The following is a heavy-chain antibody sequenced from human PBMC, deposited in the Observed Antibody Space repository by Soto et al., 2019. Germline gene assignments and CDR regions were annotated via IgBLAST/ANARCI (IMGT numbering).Heavy chain of an antibody. CDR2: IYYSGST. D-gene: IGHD3-9*01. J-gene: IGHJ5*02. Sequence: PSETLSLTCTVSGGYVRSGSYYWSWIRQPPGKGLEWIGYIYYSGSTNYNPSLKSRVTISVDTSKNQFSLKLSSVTAADTAVYYCAGGETYYDILTGPIRAHNWFDPWGQGTLVTVSS. CDR3: AGGETYYDILTGPIRAHNWFDP. V-gene: IGHV4-61*01. CDR1: GGYVRSGSYY.